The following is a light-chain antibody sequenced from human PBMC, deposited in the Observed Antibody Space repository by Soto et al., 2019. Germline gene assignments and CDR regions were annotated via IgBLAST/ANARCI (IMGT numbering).Light chain of an antibody. CDR1: QSISSSY. Sequence: EIVFTQSPGTLSLSPGEGATISCRASQSISSSYLAWYQQKPGQAPRLLIYGASRRATGIPERLSGREYGTDLTITITTLENEDSEVYLCQQYASSPYTFGQGTKVDIK. J-gene: IGKJ2*01. CDR3: QQYASSPYT. CDR2: GAS. V-gene: IGKV3-20*01.